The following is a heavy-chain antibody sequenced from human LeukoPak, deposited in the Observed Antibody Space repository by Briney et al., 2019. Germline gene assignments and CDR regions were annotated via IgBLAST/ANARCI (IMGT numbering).Heavy chain of an antibody. D-gene: IGHD2-21*01. Sequence: GGSLRLSCAASGFTFSSYAMSWVRQAPGKGLEWVSAISGSGGSTYYADSVKGRFTISRDNSKNTLYLQMNSLRAEDTAVYYCAKVRTFGVSGAYCGGDCYSDYWGQGTLVTVSS. J-gene: IGHJ4*02. V-gene: IGHV3-23*01. CDR1: GFTFSSYA. CDR3: AKVRTFGVSGAYCGGDCYSDY. CDR2: ISGSGGST.